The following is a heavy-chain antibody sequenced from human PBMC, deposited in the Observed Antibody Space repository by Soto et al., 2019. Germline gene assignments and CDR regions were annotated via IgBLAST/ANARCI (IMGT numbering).Heavy chain of an antibody. V-gene: IGHV4-39*01. J-gene: IGHJ5*02. Sequence: SETLSLTCTASGGSISSSSYYWGWIRQPPGKGLEWIGSIYYSGSTYYNPSLKSRVTISVDTSKNQFSLKLSSVTAADTAVYYCARLLRGSSWYEWFDPWGQGTLVTVSS. CDR2: IYYSGST. CDR1: GGSISSSSYY. D-gene: IGHD6-13*01. CDR3: ARLLRGSSWYEWFDP.